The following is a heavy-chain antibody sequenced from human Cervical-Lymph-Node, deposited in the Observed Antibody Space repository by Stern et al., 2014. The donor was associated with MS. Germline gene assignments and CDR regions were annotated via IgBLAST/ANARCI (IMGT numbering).Heavy chain of an antibody. V-gene: IGHV4-39*01. CDR1: GDTISSSSYR. D-gene: IGHD3-10*01. Sequence: QVQLQESGPGLVKPSETLSLNCSVSGDTISSSSYRWVWSRQPPGKGLEWIGSITYTGTTLYAPPLKNRFPIPLDTSTNHSTLNLNSVTAADTAVYFCARQYGSSWDFWGQGSLVTVSS. CDR3: ARQYGSSWDF. J-gene: IGHJ4*02. CDR2: ITYTGTT.